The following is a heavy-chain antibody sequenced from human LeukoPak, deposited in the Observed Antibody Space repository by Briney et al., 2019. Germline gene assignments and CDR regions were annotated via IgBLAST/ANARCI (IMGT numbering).Heavy chain of an antibody. CDR3: AKQFVDI. V-gene: IGHV3-30-3*02. Sequence: SGGSLRLSCAASGFTFSSYAMHWVRQAPGKGLEWVAVISYDGSNKYYADSVKGRFTISRDNSRNTLYLQMNSLRAEDTAVYYCAKQFVDIWGQGTLVTVSS. CDR2: ISYDGSNK. D-gene: IGHD5-24*01. J-gene: IGHJ5*02. CDR1: GFTFSSYA.